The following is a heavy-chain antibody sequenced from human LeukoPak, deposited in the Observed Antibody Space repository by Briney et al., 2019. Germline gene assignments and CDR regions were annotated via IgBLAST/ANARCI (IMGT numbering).Heavy chain of an antibody. Sequence: PGGSLRLSCAASGITFSTYSVNWVRQAPGKGLEWVSSISSSSAYIYYADSLKGRFTISRDNAKNSLYLQMNSLRAEDTAVYYCARDCSGSYSGYWGQGTLVTVSS. D-gene: IGHD1-26*01. CDR1: GITFSTYS. J-gene: IGHJ4*02. CDR3: ARDCSGSYSGY. CDR2: ISSSSAYI. V-gene: IGHV3-21*04.